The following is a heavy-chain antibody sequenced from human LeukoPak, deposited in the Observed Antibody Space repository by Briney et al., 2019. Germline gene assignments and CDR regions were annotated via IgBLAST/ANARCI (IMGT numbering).Heavy chain of an antibody. D-gene: IGHD3-3*01. Sequence: SETLSLTCTVSGGSISNYYWSWIRQPPGKGLEWIGYIYYSGSTKYKPSLKSRVTISVDTSKNQFSLKLSSVAAADTAVYYCARGRFLDAFDIWGQGTMVTVSS. CDR1: GGSISNYY. CDR3: ARGRFLDAFDI. J-gene: IGHJ3*02. CDR2: IYYSGST. V-gene: IGHV4-59*01.